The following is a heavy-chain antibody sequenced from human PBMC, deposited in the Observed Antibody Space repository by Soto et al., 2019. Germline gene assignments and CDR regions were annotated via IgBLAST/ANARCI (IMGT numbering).Heavy chain of an antibody. CDR1: GGSISSGGYS. V-gene: IGHV4-30-2*01. J-gene: IGHJ4*02. D-gene: IGHD5-12*01. CDR2: IYHSGST. CDR3: ARRAVATNFDY. Sequence: SETLSLTCAVSGGSISSGGYSWSWIRQPPGKGLEWIGYIYHSGSTYYNPSLKSRVTISVDRSKNQFSLKLSSVTAADTAVYYCARRAVATNFDYWGQGTLVTVSS.